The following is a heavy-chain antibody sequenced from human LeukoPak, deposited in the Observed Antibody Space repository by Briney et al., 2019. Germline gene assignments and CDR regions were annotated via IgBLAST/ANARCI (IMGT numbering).Heavy chain of an antibody. J-gene: IGHJ4*02. D-gene: IGHD3/OR15-3a*01. CDR3: ARDSGFSGTQRGEY. Sequence: GGSLRLSCAASGFTFSNYAIHWVRPAPGKGRGWGAVISYDGSNKYYADSVKGRFTLSRDNSKNTLYLQMNSLRAEDTAVYYCARDSGFSGTQRGEYWGQGTLVTVSS. CDR2: ISYDGSNK. V-gene: IGHV3-30*04. CDR1: GFTFSNYA.